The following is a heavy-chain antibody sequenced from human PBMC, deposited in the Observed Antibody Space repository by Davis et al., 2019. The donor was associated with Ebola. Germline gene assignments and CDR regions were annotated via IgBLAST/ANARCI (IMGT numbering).Heavy chain of an antibody. J-gene: IGHJ6*04. CDR3: ARGWLRAGMDV. CDR1: GDSMSRNIPA. V-gene: IGHV6-1*01. CDR2: TYYNSEWYN. D-gene: IGHD5-18*01. Sequence: HSQTLSLTCAISGDSMSRNIPAWNWIRQSPSRGLEWLGRTYYNSEWYNDYAVSVKSRISINPDTSKNQFSLQLNSVTPEDTALYYCARGWLRAGMDVWGEGTTVTVPS.